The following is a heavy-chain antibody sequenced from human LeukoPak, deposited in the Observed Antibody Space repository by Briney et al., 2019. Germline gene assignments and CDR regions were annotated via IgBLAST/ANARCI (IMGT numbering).Heavy chain of an antibody. CDR3: ARGAYSSGWSAGD. D-gene: IGHD6-19*01. J-gene: IGHJ4*02. Sequence: SQTLSLTCTVSGGSISSGSDYWSWIRQPAGKGLEWIGRIYTSGSTNYNPSLKSRVTISVDTSKNQFSLKLSSVTAADTAVYYCARGAYSSGWSAGDWGQGTLVTVSS. CDR2: IYTSGST. V-gene: IGHV4-61*02. CDR1: GGSISSGSDY.